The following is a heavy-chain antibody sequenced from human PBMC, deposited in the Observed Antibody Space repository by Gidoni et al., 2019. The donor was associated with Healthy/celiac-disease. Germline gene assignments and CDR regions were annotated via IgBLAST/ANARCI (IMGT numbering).Heavy chain of an antibody. D-gene: IGHD3-10*01. CDR2: ISGSGGST. Sequence: EVQLLESGGGLVQPGGSLRLSCAASGFTFSSYAMRWVRQAPGKGLEWVSAISGSGGSTYYADSVKGRFTISRDNSKNTLYLQMNSLRAEDTAVYYCAKALGSFREVGCFDYWGQGTLVTVSS. J-gene: IGHJ4*02. CDR3: AKALGSFREVGCFDY. V-gene: IGHV3-23*01. CDR1: GFTFSSYA.